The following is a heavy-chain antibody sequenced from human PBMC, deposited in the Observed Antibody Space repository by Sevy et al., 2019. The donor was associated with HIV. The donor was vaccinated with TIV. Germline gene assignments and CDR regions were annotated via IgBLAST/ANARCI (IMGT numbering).Heavy chain of an antibody. D-gene: IGHD3-10*01. J-gene: IGHJ6*02. Sequence: GGSLRLSCAASGFTFSSYGMHWVRQAPGKGLEWVAVISYDGSNKYYAYSVKGRFTISRDNSKNTLYLQMNSLRAEDTAVYYCAKDRGYYGSDSMDVWGQGTTVTVSS. CDR1: GFTFSSYG. CDR2: ISYDGSNK. CDR3: AKDRGYYGSDSMDV. V-gene: IGHV3-30*18.